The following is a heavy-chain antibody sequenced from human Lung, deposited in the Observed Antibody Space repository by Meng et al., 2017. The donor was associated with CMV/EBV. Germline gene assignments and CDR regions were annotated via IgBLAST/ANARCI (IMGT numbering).Heavy chain of an antibody. CDR3: SRWSLVHYNMDV. Sequence: LRLXCTVTGGSISSDDHYWSWIRQTPGKGLEWIGYIYYSGSTYYIPSLKSRVIMSVDTSKNHFSLNLTSVTAADTAVYYCSRWSLVHYNMDVWGQGPAVTVSS. V-gene: IGHV4-30-4*01. CDR2: IYYSGST. CDR1: GGSISSDDHY. D-gene: IGHD3-16*01. J-gene: IGHJ6*02.